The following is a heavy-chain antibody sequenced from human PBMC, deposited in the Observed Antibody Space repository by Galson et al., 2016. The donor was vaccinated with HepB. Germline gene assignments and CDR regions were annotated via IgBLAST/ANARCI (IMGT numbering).Heavy chain of an antibody. CDR2: VTYSGTT. J-gene: IGHJ6*02. CDR3: SRGLIRGVGRGGMDV. Sequence: SETLSLTCIVSGGSVNSDTYYWTWIRQPPGKGLECLGYVTYSGTTKNNPSLKSRVTISLDTSKNQFSLNLTYVTAADTAVYFCSRGLIRGVGRGGMDVWGQGTTVIVSS. D-gene: IGHD3-10*01. CDR1: GGSVNSDTYY. V-gene: IGHV4-61*01.